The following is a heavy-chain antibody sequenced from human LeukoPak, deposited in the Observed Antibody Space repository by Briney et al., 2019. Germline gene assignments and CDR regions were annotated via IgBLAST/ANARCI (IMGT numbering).Heavy chain of an antibody. J-gene: IGHJ1*01. D-gene: IGHD2-2*01. V-gene: IGHV3-30*02. CDR2: ILYDGSNK. CDR3: AKVSGKFNVGYCSSTSCPLFQH. CDR1: GFTFSSYG. Sequence: GGSLRLSCAASGFTFSSYGMHWVRQAPGKGLEWVAFILYDGSNKYYADSVKGRFTISRDNSKNTLYLQMNSLRAEDTAVYYCAKVSGKFNVGYCSSTSCPLFQHWGQGTLVTVSS.